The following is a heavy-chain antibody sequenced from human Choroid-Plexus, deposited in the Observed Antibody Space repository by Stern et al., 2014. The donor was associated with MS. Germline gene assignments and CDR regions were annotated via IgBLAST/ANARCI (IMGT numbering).Heavy chain of an antibody. J-gene: IGHJ4*02. D-gene: IGHD2-15*01. CDR3: AKDRQWSTYFFDY. Sequence: DQLVESGGGVAQPGGPLILSCAASGFTFSNFGMHWVRQAPGKGLEWVALRSYDGSDKYYADSVKGRFTIFRDNSKNTLYMHMNSLRAEDTAVYYCAKDRQWSTYFFDYWGQGSLVTVSS. CDR1: GFTFSNFG. V-gene: IGHV3-30*18. CDR2: RSYDGSDK.